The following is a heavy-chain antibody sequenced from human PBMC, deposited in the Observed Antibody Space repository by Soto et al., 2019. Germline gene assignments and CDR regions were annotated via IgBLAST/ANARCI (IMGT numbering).Heavy chain of an antibody. D-gene: IGHD5-18*01. CDR1: GFTFDDYT. V-gene: IGHV3-43*01. CDR2: ISWDGGST. CDR3: AKGVVRGYSYGPYYYYYGMDV. Sequence: GGSLILSCAASGFTFDDYTMHWVRQAPGKGLEWVSLISWDGGSTYYADSVKGRFTISRDNSKNSLYLQMNSLRTEDTALYYCAKGVVRGYSYGPYYYYYGMDVWGQGTTVTVPS. J-gene: IGHJ6*02.